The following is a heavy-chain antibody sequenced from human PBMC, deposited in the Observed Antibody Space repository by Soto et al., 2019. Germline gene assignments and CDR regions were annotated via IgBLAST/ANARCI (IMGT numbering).Heavy chain of an antibody. J-gene: IGHJ3*02. V-gene: IGHV1-18*01. D-gene: IGHD6-13*01. CDR1: GYTFTSYG. CDR2: ISAYNGNT. Sequence: QVQLVQSGAEVKKPGASVKVSCKASGYTFTSYGISWVRQAPGQGREWMGWISAYNGNTNYAQKLQGRVTMTTDTSTSTDYMELRSLRSDDTAVYYCARDDIAAAVAGDAFDIWGQGTMVTVSS. CDR3: ARDDIAAAVAGDAFDI.